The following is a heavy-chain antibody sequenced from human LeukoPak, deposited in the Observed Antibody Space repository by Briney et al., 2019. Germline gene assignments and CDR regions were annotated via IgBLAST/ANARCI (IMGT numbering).Heavy chain of an antibody. V-gene: IGHV3-20*04. J-gene: IGHJ4*02. CDR1: GFTFDDYG. D-gene: IGHD3-9*01. CDR2: INWNGGST. Sequence: GGSLRLSCAASGFTFDDYGMSWVRQAPGKGLEWVSGINWNGGSTGYADSVKGRFNISRDNAKNSLYLQMNSLRAEDTALYYCARDAQLRYFDWYFDYWGQGTLVTVSS. CDR3: ARDAQLRYFDWYFDY.